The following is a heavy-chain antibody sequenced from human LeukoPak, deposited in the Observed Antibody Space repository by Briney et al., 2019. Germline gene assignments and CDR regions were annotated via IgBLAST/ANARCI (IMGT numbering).Heavy chain of an antibody. CDR3: VRPCGYCRSGSCYCLES. Sequence: GGSLRLSCAASGFTFSTDWMHWVRQPPGKGLVCVSRINTDGSITYYADSVRGRFTISRGNAKNMLHLQMNSLRAEGTAVYYGVRPCGYCRSGSCYCLESWGQGTLVTVSS. CDR1: GFTFSTDW. CDR2: INTDGSIT. J-gene: IGHJ5*02. D-gene: IGHD2-15*01. V-gene: IGHV3-74*01.